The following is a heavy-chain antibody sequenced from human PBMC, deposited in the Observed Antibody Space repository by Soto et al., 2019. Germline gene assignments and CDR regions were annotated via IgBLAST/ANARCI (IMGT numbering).Heavy chain of an antibody. CDR1: GFTFSDYY. CDR3: ATYNDGTKFDY. J-gene: IGHJ4*02. Sequence: LRLSCAASGFTFSDYYMSWIRQAPGKGLEWVSYISSTSSYTNYADSVKGRFTISRDNAKNSLYLQMNSLRAEDTAVYYCATYNDGTKFDYWGQGTLVTVSS. CDR2: ISSTSSYT. V-gene: IGHV3-11*06. D-gene: IGHD1-1*01.